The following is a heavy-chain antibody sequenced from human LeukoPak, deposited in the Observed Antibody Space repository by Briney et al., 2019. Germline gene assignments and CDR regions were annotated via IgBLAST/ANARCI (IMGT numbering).Heavy chain of an antibody. Sequence: PGGSLRLSCAASGFTFSSYAMHWVRQAPGKGLEWVAVISYDGSNKYYADSVKGRFTISRDNSKNTLYLQMNSLRAEDTAVYYCAKDQGYNYGLDYWGQGTLVTVSS. CDR2: ISYDGSNK. J-gene: IGHJ4*02. D-gene: IGHD5-24*01. V-gene: IGHV3-30-3*01. CDR1: GFTFSSYA. CDR3: AKDQGYNYGLDY.